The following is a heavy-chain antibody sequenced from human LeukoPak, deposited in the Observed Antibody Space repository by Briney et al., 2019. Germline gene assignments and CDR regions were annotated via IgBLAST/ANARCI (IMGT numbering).Heavy chain of an antibody. Sequence: SETLSLTCTVSGGSISSSDYYWGLIRQPPGKGLEWIGSIYYSGNTYYSPSLKSRVSISVDTSRNQFSLKLSSVTAADTAVYYCAREGLGELSIGDYWGQGTLVTVSS. CDR2: IYYSGNT. V-gene: IGHV4-39*07. J-gene: IGHJ4*02. CDR3: AREGLGELSIGDY. CDR1: GGSISSSDYY. D-gene: IGHD3-16*02.